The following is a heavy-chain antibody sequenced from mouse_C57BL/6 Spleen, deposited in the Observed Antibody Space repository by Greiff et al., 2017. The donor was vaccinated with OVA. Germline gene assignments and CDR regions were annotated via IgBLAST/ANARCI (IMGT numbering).Heavy chain of an antibody. Sequence: EVQLQQSGPVLVKPGASVKMSCKASGYTFTDYYMNWVKQSHGKSLEWIGVINPYNGGTSYNQKFKGKATLTVDKSSSTAYMELNSLTSEDSAVYYCARRELLRSRGYAMDYWGQGTSVTVSS. V-gene: IGHV1-19*01. CDR3: ARRELLRSRGYAMDY. D-gene: IGHD1-1*01. J-gene: IGHJ4*01. CDR1: GYTFTDYY. CDR2: INPYNGGT.